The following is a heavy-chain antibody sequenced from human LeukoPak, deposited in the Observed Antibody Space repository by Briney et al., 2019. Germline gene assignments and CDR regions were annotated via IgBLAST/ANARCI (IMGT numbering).Heavy chain of an antibody. CDR1: GGSISSYY. CDR2: IYTSGST. Sequence: SETLSLTCTVSGGSISSYYWSWIRQPAGKGLEWIGRIYTSGSTNYNPSLKSRVTISVDTSKNQFSLKLSSVTAADTAVYYCARHHSSSWYDWFDPWGQGTLVTVSS. CDR3: ARHHSSSWYDWFDP. V-gene: IGHV4-4*07. J-gene: IGHJ5*02. D-gene: IGHD6-13*01.